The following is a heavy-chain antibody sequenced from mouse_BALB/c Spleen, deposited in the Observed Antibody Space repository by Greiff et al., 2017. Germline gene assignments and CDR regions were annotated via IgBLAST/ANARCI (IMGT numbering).Heavy chain of an antibody. CDR3: VRDPGRGYFDY. CDR1: GFSLTSYD. V-gene: IGHV2-9-2*01. Sequence: VMLVESGPGLVAHSQSLSITCTVSGFSLTSYDISWIRQPPGKGLEWLGVIWTGGGTNYNSAFMSRLSISKDNSKSQVFLKMNSLQTDDTAIYYCVRDPGRGYFDYWGQGTTLTVSS. J-gene: IGHJ2*01. CDR2: IWTGGGT.